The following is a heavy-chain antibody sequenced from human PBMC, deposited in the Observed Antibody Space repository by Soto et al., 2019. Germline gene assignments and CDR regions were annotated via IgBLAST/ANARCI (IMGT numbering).Heavy chain of an antibody. D-gene: IGHD3-22*01. J-gene: IGHJ6*01. CDR3: ARNSQSSGPLHYYYYGMDV. CDR1: GGTFSSYA. Sequence: SSVKVSFKASGGTFSSYAISWVRQAPGQGLEWTGGIIPIFGTANYAQKFQRRVMITADESTSTAYMELSSLRSEDTAVYYCARNSQSSGPLHYYYYGMDVWGQGTGVSVSS. CDR2: IIPIFGTA. V-gene: IGHV1-69*13.